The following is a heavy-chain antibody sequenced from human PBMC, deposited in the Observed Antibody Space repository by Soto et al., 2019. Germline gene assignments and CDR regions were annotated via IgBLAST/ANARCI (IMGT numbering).Heavy chain of an antibody. J-gene: IGHJ1*01. V-gene: IGHV1-18*01. D-gene: IGHD3-3*01. CDR2: ISAYNGNT. CDR1: GYTFTSYG. Sequence: GASVKVSCKASGYTFTSYGISWVRQAPGQGLEWMGWISAYNGNTNYAQKLQGRVTMTTDTSTSTAYMELRSLRSDDTAVYYCARVNGYYTDQYFQHWGQGTLVTVSS. CDR3: ARVNGYYTDQYFQH.